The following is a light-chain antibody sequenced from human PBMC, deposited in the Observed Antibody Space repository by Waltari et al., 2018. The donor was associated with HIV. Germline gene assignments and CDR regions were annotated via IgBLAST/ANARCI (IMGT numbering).Light chain of an antibody. V-gene: IGKV1-39*01. CDR1: QNINNY. CDR3: QQSFSAAIT. CDR2: GAS. J-gene: IGKJ5*01. Sequence: DIQMTQSPSSLSASVGATVTITCRSSQNINNYLNWYQQRPGKPPNRLIYGASSPQPGVPSRFSARTSGANFTLTITRLQPEDFASYYCQQSFSAAITLGQGTRL.